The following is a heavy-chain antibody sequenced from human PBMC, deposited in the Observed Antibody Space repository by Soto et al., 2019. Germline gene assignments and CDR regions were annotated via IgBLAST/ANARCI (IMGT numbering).Heavy chain of an antibody. J-gene: IGHJ6*02. CDR1: GFTFSSYG. Sequence: QVQLVESGGGVVQPGRSLRLSCAASGFTFSSYGMHWVRQAPGKGLEWVAVISYDGSNKYYADSVKGRFTISRDNSKNTLYLQMNSLRAEDTAVYYCAKDAGQMWDYYGMDVWGQGTTVTVSS. CDR2: ISYDGSNK. CDR3: AKDAGQMWDYYGMDV. D-gene: IGHD1-26*01. V-gene: IGHV3-30*18.